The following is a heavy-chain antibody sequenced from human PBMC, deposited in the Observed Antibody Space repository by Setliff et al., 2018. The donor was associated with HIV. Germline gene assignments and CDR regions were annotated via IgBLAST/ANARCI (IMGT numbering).Heavy chain of an antibody. CDR3: ARDHELTAHGLFDS. Sequence: SETLSLTCTVSRGSITSGTDFWSWIRQSPGRGLEWLGRISSTGSITSNPFFRNRLSISVDASKNHVSLKLRSVTAADTAVYYCARDHELTAHGLFDSWGQGTLVTVSS. CDR1: RGSITSGTDF. V-gene: IGHV4-61*02. D-gene: IGHD1-7*01. J-gene: IGHJ4*02. CDR2: ISSTGSI.